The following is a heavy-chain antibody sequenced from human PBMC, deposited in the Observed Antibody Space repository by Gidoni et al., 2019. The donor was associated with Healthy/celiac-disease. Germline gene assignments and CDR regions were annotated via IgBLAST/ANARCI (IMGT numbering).Heavy chain of an antibody. Sequence: QVQLVESGAGVVQPGRSLRLSCAASGFTFSSYGMHWVRQAPGKGLEWVAVIWYDGSNKYYADSVKGRFTISRDNSKNTLYLQMNSLRAEDTAVYYCARDLYDSSGYYYDYWGQGTLVTVSS. CDR3: ARDLYDSSGYYYDY. J-gene: IGHJ4*02. CDR2: IWYDGSNK. CDR1: GFTFSSYG. V-gene: IGHV3-33*01. D-gene: IGHD3-22*01.